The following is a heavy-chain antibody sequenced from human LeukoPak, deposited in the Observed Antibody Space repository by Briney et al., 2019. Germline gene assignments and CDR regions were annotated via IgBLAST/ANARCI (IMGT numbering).Heavy chain of an antibody. CDR2: IKQDSTEK. J-gene: IGHJ4*02. CDR1: GFIFNNFW. V-gene: IGHV3-7*01. D-gene: IGHD2/OR15-2a*01. CDR3: ARDEGVSFDY. Sequence: GGSLRLSCAASGFIFNNFWMSWVRQAPGKGLELVANIKQDSTEKYYVDSVKGRFTISRDNAKNSLYLQMNSLRAEDTAVYYCARDEGVSFDYWGQGTLVTVSS.